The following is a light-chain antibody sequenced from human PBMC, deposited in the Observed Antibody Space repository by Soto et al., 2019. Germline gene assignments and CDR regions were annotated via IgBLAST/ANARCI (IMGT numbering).Light chain of an antibody. CDR3: CSYTSSSINWV. J-gene: IGLJ3*02. V-gene: IGLV2-14*01. Sequence: QAVVTQPASVSGSPGQSITISCTGTSSDVGGYNYVSWYQQYPGKAPKLMIYEVNNRPSGVSNRFSGSKSGNTASLTISGLQAEDEADYYCCSYTSSSINWVFGGGTKLTVL. CDR2: EVN. CDR1: SSDVGGYNY.